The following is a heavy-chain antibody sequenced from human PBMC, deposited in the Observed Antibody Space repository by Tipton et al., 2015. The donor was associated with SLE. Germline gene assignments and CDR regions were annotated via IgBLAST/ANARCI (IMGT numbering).Heavy chain of an antibody. J-gene: IGHJ3*02. CDR2: ISHSGSH. V-gene: IGHV4-34*01. Sequence: TLSLTCDVSGTSFTGYSWNWIRQSPGKPLEWIGAISHSGSHNYNPSHQSRVTMSQDTATKQLSLKLSSVTAADTAVYYCARPNSGYDPDAFDIWGQGTMVTVSS. CDR1: GTSFTGYS. D-gene: IGHD5-12*01. CDR3: ARPNSGYDPDAFDI.